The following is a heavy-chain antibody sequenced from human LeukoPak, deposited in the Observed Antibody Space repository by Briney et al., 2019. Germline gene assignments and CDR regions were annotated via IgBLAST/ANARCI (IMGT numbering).Heavy chain of an antibody. Sequence: GGSLRLSCAASGFTFSSYAMHWVRQAPGKGLEWVAVISYDGSNKYYADSVKGRFTISRDNSKNTLYLQMNSLRAEDTAVYYCARRDYYDILTGYYALFDYWGQGTLVTVSS. D-gene: IGHD3-9*01. V-gene: IGHV3-30*04. J-gene: IGHJ4*02. CDR2: ISYDGSNK. CDR1: GFTFSSYA. CDR3: ARRDYYDILTGYYALFDY.